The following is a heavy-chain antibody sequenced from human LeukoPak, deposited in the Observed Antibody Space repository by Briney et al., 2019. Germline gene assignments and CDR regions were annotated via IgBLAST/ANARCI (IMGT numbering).Heavy chain of an antibody. V-gene: IGHV4-39*01. CDR1: GGSISSSSYY. CDR3: ARQDYGVTYTKYMYFDY. Sequence: SETLSLTCTVSGGSISSSSYYWGWIRQPPGKGLEWIGSIYYSGSTYYNPSLKSRVTISVDTSKNQFSLKLSSVTAADTAVYYCARQDYGVTYTKYMYFDYWGQGTLVTVSS. J-gene: IGHJ4*02. CDR2: IYYSGST. D-gene: IGHD4-17*01.